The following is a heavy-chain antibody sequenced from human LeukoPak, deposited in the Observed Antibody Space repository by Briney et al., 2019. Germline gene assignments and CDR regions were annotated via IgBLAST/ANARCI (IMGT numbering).Heavy chain of an antibody. Sequence: ASVKVSCKASGYTFTGYYMHWVRQAPGQGLEWMGWINPNSGGTNYAQKFQGRVTMTRDTSISTAYLELSRLTSDDTAVFYCAPTLSGSYNFDYWGQGTLVTVSS. CDR1: GYTFTGYY. D-gene: IGHD1-26*01. CDR3: APTLSGSYNFDY. CDR2: INPNSGGT. V-gene: IGHV1-2*02. J-gene: IGHJ4*02.